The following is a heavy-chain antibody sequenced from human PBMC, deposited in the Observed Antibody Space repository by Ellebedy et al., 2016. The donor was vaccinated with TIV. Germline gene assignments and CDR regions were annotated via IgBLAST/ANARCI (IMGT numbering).Heavy chain of an antibody. CDR1: GGSILNYQ. Sequence: SETLSLXCTVSGGSILNYQWNWIRQPPGKGPQWIGYVHYSGSTHYSSSLKSRATISVDTSMNQFSLRLTSLTAADTATYYCARGGRISLIEGGVFDIWGPGTAVIVSS. J-gene: IGHJ3*02. CDR2: VHYSGST. CDR3: ARGGRISLIEGGVFDI. V-gene: IGHV4-59*01. D-gene: IGHD3-22*01.